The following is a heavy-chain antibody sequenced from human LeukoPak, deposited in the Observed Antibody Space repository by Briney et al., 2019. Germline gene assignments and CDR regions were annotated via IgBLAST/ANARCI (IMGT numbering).Heavy chain of an antibody. D-gene: IGHD3-10*01. CDR3: AVARGLTDPLDF. Sequence: SVRDSCKASRFTFSSPTVQWVRQARGQRLEWIGWIVVGSGYTNYAQKFQERVTFTGDMSTGTVYMELSSLRSEDTAVYYCAVARGLTDPLDFWGQGTLVTVSS. V-gene: IGHV1-58*01. CDR2: IVVGSGYT. CDR1: RFTFSSPT. J-gene: IGHJ4*02.